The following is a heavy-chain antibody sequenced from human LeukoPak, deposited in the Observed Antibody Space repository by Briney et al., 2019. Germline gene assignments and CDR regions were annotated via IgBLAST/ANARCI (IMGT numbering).Heavy chain of an antibody. Sequence: GASVKVSCKASGYSFTTYGIHWVRQAPGQSLEWMGWINAGNGNTKYSQEFQDRITITRDTFATTAYMELSNLRSEDMALYYCARGRGPPNSNRDFYYYYMDVWGTGTTVTVSS. CDR1: GYSFTTYG. V-gene: IGHV1-3*03. J-gene: IGHJ6*03. CDR3: ARGRGPPNSNRDFYYYYMDV. CDR2: INAGNGNT. D-gene: IGHD6-13*01.